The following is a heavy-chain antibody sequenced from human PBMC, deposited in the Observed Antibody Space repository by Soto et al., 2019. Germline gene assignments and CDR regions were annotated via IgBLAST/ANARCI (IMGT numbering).Heavy chain of an antibody. CDR2: IVPIFRTA. J-gene: IGHJ3*02. D-gene: IGHD6-13*01. V-gene: IGHV1-69*12. CDR1: GDTFSNYV. CDR3: ARETSAPGTFREDASDI. Sequence: QVQLVQSGAEVKKPGSSVKVACKVSGDTFSNYVINWVRQAPGQGLERMGAIVPIFRTANYAQKFQGRVTMTADEFTITAYMELSGLRSDDTATYYCARETSAPGTFREDASDIWGQGTLVTVSS.